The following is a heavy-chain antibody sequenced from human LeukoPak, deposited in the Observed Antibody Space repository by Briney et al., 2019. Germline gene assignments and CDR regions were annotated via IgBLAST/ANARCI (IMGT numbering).Heavy chain of an antibody. CDR1: GGSISSGDYY. Sequence: PSETLSLTCTVSGGSISSGDYYWSWIRQPPGKGLEWIGYIYYSGSTYYNPSPKSRVTISVDTSKNQFSLKLSSVTAADTAVYYCARAGFRYSSSWYYYGMDVWGQGTTVTVSS. V-gene: IGHV4-30-4*01. CDR2: IYYSGST. D-gene: IGHD6-13*01. J-gene: IGHJ6*02. CDR3: ARAGFRYSSSWYYYGMDV.